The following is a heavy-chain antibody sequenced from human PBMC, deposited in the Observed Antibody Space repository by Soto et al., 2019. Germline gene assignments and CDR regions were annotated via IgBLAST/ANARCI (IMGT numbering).Heavy chain of an antibody. J-gene: IGHJ6*02. CDR3: ARDHLILPAHDFLYGSDV. Sequence: GGSLRLSCEVSGFTFSMYSMSWVRQSPGKGLEWVAKIPQDGVDGHYADSVKGRFIISRDNDKNSLHLQLNNLRAEDTAVYYCARDHLILPAHDFLYGSDVWGRGATVTVSS. CDR2: IPQDGVDG. D-gene: IGHD2-21*02. V-gene: IGHV3-7*03. CDR1: GFTFSMYS.